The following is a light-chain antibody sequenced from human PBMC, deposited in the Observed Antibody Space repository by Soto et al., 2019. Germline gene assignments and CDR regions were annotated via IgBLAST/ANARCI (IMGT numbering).Light chain of an antibody. CDR2: KAS. J-gene: IGKJ4*01. Sequence: DIPMTKSPSTRYASVGDRVTITCRASQSISSWLAWYQQKPGKAPKLLIYKASSLESGVPSRFSGSGSGTEFTLTISSLQPDDFATYYCQQYNSYSRTFGGGTKVEIK. V-gene: IGKV1-5*03. CDR1: QSISSW. CDR3: QQYNSYSRT.